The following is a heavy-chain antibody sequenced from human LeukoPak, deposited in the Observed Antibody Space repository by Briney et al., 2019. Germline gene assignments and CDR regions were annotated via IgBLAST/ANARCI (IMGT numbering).Heavy chain of an antibody. J-gene: IGHJ3*02. CDR3: ARDPYYDSSGYYSYAFDI. CDR1: GGSFSGYY. Sequence: SETLSLTCAVYGGSFSGYYWGWIRQPPGKGLEWIGEINHSGSTNYNPSLKSRVTISVDTSKNQFSLKLSSVTAADTAVYYCARDPYYDSSGYYSYAFDIWGQGTMVTVSS. D-gene: IGHD3-22*01. CDR2: INHSGST. V-gene: IGHV4-34*01.